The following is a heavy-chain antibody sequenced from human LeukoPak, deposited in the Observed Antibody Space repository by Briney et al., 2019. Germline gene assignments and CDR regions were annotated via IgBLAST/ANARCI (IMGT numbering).Heavy chain of an antibody. D-gene: IGHD2-8*01. V-gene: IGHV3-7*01. CDR1: GFTFSSYW. J-gene: IGHJ6*03. CDR2: IKQDGSEK. CDR3: ASLQMYYYYYYMDV. Sequence: GGSLRLSCAASGFTFSSYWMSWVRQAPAKGLEWVANIKQDGSEKYYVDSVKGRFTISRDNAKNSLYLQMNSLRAEDTAVYYCASLQMYYYYYYMDVWGKGTTVTVSS.